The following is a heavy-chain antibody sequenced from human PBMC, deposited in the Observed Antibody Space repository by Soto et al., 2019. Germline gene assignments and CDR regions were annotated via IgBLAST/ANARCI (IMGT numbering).Heavy chain of an antibody. CDR3: AKDKRDPSRLYSYGNFDY. CDR1: GFTFSSYA. CDR2: ISGSGGST. Sequence: EVQLLESGGGLVQPGGSLRLSCAASGFTFSSYAMSWVRQAPGKGLEWVSAISGSGGSTYYADSVKGRFTISRDNSKNTLYLQMNSLRAEDTAVYYCAKDKRDPSRLYSYGNFDYWGQGTLVTVSS. J-gene: IGHJ4*02. V-gene: IGHV3-23*01. D-gene: IGHD5-18*01.